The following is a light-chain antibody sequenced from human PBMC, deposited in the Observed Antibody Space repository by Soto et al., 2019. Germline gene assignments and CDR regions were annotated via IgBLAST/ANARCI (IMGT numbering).Light chain of an antibody. CDR1: QTVSNNY. V-gene: IGKV3-20*01. Sequence: EIVLTQSPGTLSLSPGERATLSCRASQTVSNNYLAWYQQKPGQAPRLLIYGASTRAIGVPDRFSGSGSGTDFTLTISRLEPEDFAVYYCQQYGNFPPNTFGQGTKLEI. CDR3: QQYGNFPPNT. CDR2: GAS. J-gene: IGKJ2*01.